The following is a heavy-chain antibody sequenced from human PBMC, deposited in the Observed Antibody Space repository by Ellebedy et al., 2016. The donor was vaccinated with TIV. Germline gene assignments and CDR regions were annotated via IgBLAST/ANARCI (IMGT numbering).Heavy chain of an antibody. Sequence: GESLKISCAASGFTFSDYYMSWIRQAPGKGLEWVSYISSSGSTIYYADSVKGRFTISRDNSKNTLYLQMNSLRAEDTAVYYCAKDSRPVYDSSGYYYWGQGTLVTVSS. CDR1: GFTFSDYY. CDR2: ISSSGSTI. D-gene: IGHD3-22*01. J-gene: IGHJ4*02. V-gene: IGHV3-11*04. CDR3: AKDSRPVYDSSGYYY.